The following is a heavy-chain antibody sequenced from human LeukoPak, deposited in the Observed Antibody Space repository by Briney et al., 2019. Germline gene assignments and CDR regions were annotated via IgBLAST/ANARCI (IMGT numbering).Heavy chain of an antibody. V-gene: IGHV4-30-2*01. Sequence: SETLSLTCTVPGGSISSGGYYWSWIRQPPGKGLEWIGYIYHSGSTYYNPSLKSRVTISVDRSKNQFSLKLSSVTAADTAVYYCAREQYDFWSGYSDYWGQGTLVTVSS. CDR2: IYHSGST. CDR1: GGSISSGGYY. D-gene: IGHD3-3*01. CDR3: AREQYDFWSGYSDY. J-gene: IGHJ4*02.